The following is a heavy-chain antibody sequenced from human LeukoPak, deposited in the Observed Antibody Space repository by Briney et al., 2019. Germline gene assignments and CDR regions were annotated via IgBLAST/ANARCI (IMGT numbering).Heavy chain of an antibody. CDR2: IKQDGSEK. Sequence: PGGSLRLSCAASGFTFSNYHMHWVRQAPGKGLEWVANIKQDGSEKYYVDSVKGRFTISRDNAKNSLYLQMNSLRAEDTAVYYCAKKMDTWGQGTLVTVSS. V-gene: IGHV3-7*01. D-gene: IGHD5-24*01. CDR1: GFTFSNYH. CDR3: AKKMDT. J-gene: IGHJ4*02.